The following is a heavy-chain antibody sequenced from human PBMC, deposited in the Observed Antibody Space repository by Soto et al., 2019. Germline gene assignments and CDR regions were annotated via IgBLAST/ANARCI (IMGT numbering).Heavy chain of an antibody. CDR3: ARDPYSGPSRYLDC. J-gene: IGHJ4*02. Sequence: SETLSLTCTVSGASITDNYWSWIRQPPGKGLEWIGYIFYSGSTNYNPSLRSRVTISVDTSKNQFSLNLTSVTAADAAVYYCARDPYSGPSRYLDCWGQGTLVTVSS. CDR2: IFYSGST. D-gene: IGHD3-10*01. CDR1: GASITDNY. V-gene: IGHV4-59*12.